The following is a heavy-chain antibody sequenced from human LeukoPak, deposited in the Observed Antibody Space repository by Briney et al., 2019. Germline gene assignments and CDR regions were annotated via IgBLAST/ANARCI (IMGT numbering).Heavy chain of an antibody. J-gene: IGHJ6*03. CDR1: GYSFTSYW. CDR2: IYPGDSDT. V-gene: IGHV5-51*01. D-gene: IGHD3-10*01. Sequence: GESLKISCRGSGYSFTSYWIGWVRQMPGKGLEWMGIIYPGDSDTRYSPSFQGQVTTSASKSISTAYLQWSSLKASDTAIYYCARQGGSGSYRHYYYYMDVWGKGTTVTVSS. CDR3: ARQGGSGSYRHYYYYMDV.